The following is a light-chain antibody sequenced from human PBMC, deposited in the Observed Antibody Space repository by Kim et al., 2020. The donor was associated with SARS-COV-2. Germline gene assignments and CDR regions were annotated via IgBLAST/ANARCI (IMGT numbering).Light chain of an antibody. V-gene: IGLV2-8*01. J-gene: IGLJ2*01. CDR3: SSYAGSNIVV. CDR2: EVS. Sequence: QSALTQPPSASGFPGQSVTISCTGTSSDLGGYNYVSWYQQHPGKAPKLMIYEVSKRPSGVPDRFSGSKSGKTASLTVSGLQADDEADYYCSSYAGSNIVVFGGGTQLTVL. CDR1: SSDLGGYNY.